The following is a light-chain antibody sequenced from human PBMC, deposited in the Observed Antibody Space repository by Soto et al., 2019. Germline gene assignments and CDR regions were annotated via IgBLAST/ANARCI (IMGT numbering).Light chain of an antibody. J-gene: IGKJ4*01. CDR3: QQYSSSPLT. Sequence: VMTQSPATLSVSPGERATLSCRASQSLRSSLAWYQQKPGQAPRLLIYGASSRATGIPDRFSGSGSGTDFTLTISRLEPEDFAVYHCQQYSSSPLTFGGGTKVDIK. CDR2: GAS. V-gene: IGKV3-20*01. CDR1: QSLRSS.